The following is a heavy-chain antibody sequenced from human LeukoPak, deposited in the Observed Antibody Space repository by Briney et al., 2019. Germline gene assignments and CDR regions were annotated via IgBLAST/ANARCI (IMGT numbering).Heavy chain of an antibody. V-gene: IGHV3-23*01. J-gene: IGHJ4*02. D-gene: IGHD2-15*01. CDR1: GFSVSGNY. CDR2: ISGSGGST. Sequence: PGGSLRLSCAASGFSVSGNYMSWVRQAPGKGLEWISAISGSGGSTYYADSVKGRFTISRVNSKNTLYLQMNSLRAEDTAVYYCANIDIVVVVAAAQGYFDYWGQGTLVTVSS. CDR3: ANIDIVVVVAAAQGYFDY.